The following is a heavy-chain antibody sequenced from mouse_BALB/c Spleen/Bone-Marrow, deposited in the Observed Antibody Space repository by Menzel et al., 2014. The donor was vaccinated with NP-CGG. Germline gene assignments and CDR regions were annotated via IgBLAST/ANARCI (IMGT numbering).Heavy chain of an antibody. CDR2: ISNGGGST. J-gene: IGHJ4*01. CDR3: ARHLYGNHGAMDY. CDR1: GFTFSDYY. D-gene: IGHD2-1*01. Sequence: EVMLVESGGGLVQPGGSLKLSCATSGFTFSDYYMYWVRQTPEKRLEWVAYISNGGGSTYYPDTVKGRFTISRDNAKNTLYLQMSRLKSEDTAMYYCARHLYGNHGAMDYWGQGTSVTVSS. V-gene: IGHV5-12*02.